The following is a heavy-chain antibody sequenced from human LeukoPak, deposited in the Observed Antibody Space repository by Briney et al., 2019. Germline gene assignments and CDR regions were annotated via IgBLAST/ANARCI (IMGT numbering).Heavy chain of an antibody. V-gene: IGHV1-69*06. CDR1: GGTFSSYA. Sequence: SVKVSCKASGGTFSSYAISWVRQAPGQGLEWMGGIIPIFGTANYAQKFQGRVTITADKSTSTAYMELSSLRSEDTAVYCCARGLATIRPYYYYYMDVWGKGTTVTVSS. D-gene: IGHD5-24*01. CDR2: IIPIFGTA. CDR3: ARGLATIRPYYYYYMDV. J-gene: IGHJ6*03.